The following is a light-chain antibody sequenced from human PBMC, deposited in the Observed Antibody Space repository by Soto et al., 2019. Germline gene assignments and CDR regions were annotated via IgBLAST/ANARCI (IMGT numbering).Light chain of an antibody. CDR1: SSDVGNYNL. CDR2: EVT. Sequence: QSVLTQPASVSGSPGQSITISCTGTSSDVGNYNLVSWYQQHPGKAPKLMIFEVTKRPSGVSNRFSGSKSGNTASLTISGLQAEDEADYYCCSYAGSRTVIFGGGIQLTVL. J-gene: IGLJ2*01. V-gene: IGLV2-23*02. CDR3: CSYAGSRTVI.